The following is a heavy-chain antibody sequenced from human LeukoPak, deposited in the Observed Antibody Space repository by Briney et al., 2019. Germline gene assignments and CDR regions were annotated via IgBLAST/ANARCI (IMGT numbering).Heavy chain of an antibody. D-gene: IGHD3-16*01. CDR3: ARDLGPTYCILDS. J-gene: IGHJ4*02. Sequence: PGGSLRLSCVASGFTFNNYAMHWVRQAPGKGLEWVAFISNDGSNKFYADSVKGRFTISRDDSRNTLHVEMRSLRPEDTAVYYCARDLGPTYCILDSWGQGILVTVSP. CDR2: ISNDGSNK. CDR1: GFTFNNYA. V-gene: IGHV3-30*04.